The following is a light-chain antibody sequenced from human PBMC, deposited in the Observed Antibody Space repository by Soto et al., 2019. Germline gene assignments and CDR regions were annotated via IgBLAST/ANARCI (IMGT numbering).Light chain of an antibody. V-gene: IGKV1-17*01. J-gene: IGKJ1*01. CDR2: GAS. CDR1: QGIRND. Sequence: EIQMTQSPSSLSASLGDRVTISCRASQGIRNDLGWYQKKAGKAPKVLISGASTLQNEVPSRFSGSGSGTHFTLTISSLQSEDSATYYCQQHYSYTGTFGQGTRLEI. CDR3: QQHYSYTGT.